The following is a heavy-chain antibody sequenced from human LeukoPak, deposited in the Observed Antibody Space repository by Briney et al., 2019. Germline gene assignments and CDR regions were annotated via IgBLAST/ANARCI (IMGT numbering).Heavy chain of an antibody. Sequence: GGSLRLSCAASGFTFSGYGMHWVRQAPGKGLEWVAGISYDGTNKYYVDSVKGRFTISRDNSKNTLYLQMNSLRAEDTAVYYCARGQLGSGMDDPWGQGTLVTVSS. V-gene: IGHV3-30*03. CDR3: ARGQLGSGMDDP. CDR2: ISYDGTNK. D-gene: IGHD3-10*01. J-gene: IGHJ5*02. CDR1: GFTFSGYG.